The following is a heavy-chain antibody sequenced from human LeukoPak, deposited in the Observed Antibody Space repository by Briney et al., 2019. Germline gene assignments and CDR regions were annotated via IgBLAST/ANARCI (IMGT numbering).Heavy chain of an antibody. Sequence: GGSLRLSYAASGFTFSSYALSWVRQAPGKGLEWVSVISASGGTTYYADSVKGRFTISRDTLKDTVYLQMHSLRAEDTAVYYCAKGDVLPSYPTFDYWGQGTLVTVSS. D-gene: IGHD3-9*01. CDR2: ISASGGTT. V-gene: IGHV3-23*01. CDR3: AKGDVLPSYPTFDY. CDR1: GFTFSSYA. J-gene: IGHJ4*02.